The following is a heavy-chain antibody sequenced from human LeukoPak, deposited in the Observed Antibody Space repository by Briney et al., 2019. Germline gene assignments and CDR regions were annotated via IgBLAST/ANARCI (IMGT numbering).Heavy chain of an antibody. CDR3: ARGGAVAVSSSCDY. V-gene: IGHV3-30-3*01. Sequence: GGSLRLSCAASGFTFSSYAMHWVRKAPGKGLEWVAVISYDGSNKYYADSVKGRFTISRDNSKNTLYLQMNSLRAEDTSVYYCARGGAVAVSSSCDYWGQGTLVTGSS. D-gene: IGHD6-19*01. J-gene: IGHJ4*02. CDR1: GFTFSSYA. CDR2: ISYDGSNK.